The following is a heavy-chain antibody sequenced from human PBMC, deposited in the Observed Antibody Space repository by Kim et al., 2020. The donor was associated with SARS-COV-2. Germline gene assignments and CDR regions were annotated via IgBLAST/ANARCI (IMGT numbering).Heavy chain of an antibody. V-gene: IGHV4-61*01. Sequence: SETLSLTCTVSGGSVSSGSYYWSWIRQPPGKGLEWIGYIYYSGSTNYNPSLKSRVTISVDTSKNQFSLKLSSVTAADTAVYYCASLSQIPLVRGCSGGSCYFGYGMDVWGQGTTVTVSS. D-gene: IGHD2-15*01. J-gene: IGHJ6*02. CDR2: IYYSGST. CDR1: GGSVSSGSYY. CDR3: ASLSQIPLVRGCSGGSCYFGYGMDV.